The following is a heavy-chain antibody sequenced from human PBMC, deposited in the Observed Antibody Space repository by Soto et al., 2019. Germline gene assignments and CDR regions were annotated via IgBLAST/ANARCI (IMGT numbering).Heavy chain of an antibody. Sequence: GESLKISCKGSGYSFAGYWITWVRQKPGKGLEWMGRIDPSDSQTYYSPSFRGHVTIPVTKSITTVFLPWSSLRASDTAMYYCARQIYDSDTGPNFQYYFDSWGQGTPVTVSS. J-gene: IGHJ4*02. V-gene: IGHV5-10-1*01. CDR2: IDPSDSQT. CDR3: ARQIYDSDTGPNFQYYFDS. CDR1: GYSFAGYW. D-gene: IGHD3-22*01.